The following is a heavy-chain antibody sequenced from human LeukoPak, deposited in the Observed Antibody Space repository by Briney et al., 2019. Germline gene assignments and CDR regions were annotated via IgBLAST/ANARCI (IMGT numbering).Heavy chain of an antibody. V-gene: IGHV3-20*04. Sequence: GGSLRLSCAASGFTFDDYGMSWVRQAPGKGLEWVSGINWNGGSTGYADSVKGRFTISRDNAKNSLYLQMNSLRAEDTAVYYCARDQGEYSGSYTFDYWGQGTLVTVSS. D-gene: IGHD1-26*01. J-gene: IGHJ4*02. CDR3: ARDQGEYSGSYTFDY. CDR1: GFTFDDYG. CDR2: INWNGGST.